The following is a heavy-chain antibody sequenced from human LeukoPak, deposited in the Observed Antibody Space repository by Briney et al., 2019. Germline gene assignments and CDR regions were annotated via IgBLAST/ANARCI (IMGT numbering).Heavy chain of an antibody. Sequence: GGSLRLSCAASGFTFSSYSMNWVRQAPGKGLEWVSSISSSSSYIYYADSVKGRFTISRDNAKNSLYPQMNSLRAEDTAVYYCARGTISAGFRFDYWGQGTLVTVSS. V-gene: IGHV3-21*01. J-gene: IGHJ4*02. CDR3: ARGTISAGFRFDY. D-gene: IGHD2-2*01. CDR2: ISSSSSYI. CDR1: GFTFSSYS.